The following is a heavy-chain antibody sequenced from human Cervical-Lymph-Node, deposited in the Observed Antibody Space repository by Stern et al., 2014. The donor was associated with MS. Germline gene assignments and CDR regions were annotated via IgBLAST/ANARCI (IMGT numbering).Heavy chain of an antibody. Sequence: EVQLVESGGGLVQPGGSLKVSCAASGITFSASVIHWVRQASGKGLEWVGRIRNKGKNYATAYAVSVKGRFTISRDDSKNTTYLHMNSLKVEDTAVYYCAPSSAIWGRGTMVTVSS. V-gene: IGHV3-73*01. CDR2: IRNKGKNYAT. J-gene: IGHJ3*02. CDR1: GITFSASV. CDR3: APSSAI.